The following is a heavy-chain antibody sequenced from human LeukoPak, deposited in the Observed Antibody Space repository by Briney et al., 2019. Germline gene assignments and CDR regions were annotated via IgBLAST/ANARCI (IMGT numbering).Heavy chain of an antibody. V-gene: IGHV3-48*03. CDR1: GFTFSSYE. Sequence: PGGSLRLSCAASGFTFSSYEMNWVRQGPGKGLEWVSYISSSGSTIYYADSVKGRFTISRDNAKNSLYLQMNSLRAEDTAVYYCARDYHTFSYYHSSGRHDAFDIWGQGTMLTVSS. CDR3: ARDYHTFSYYHSSGRHDAFDI. J-gene: IGHJ3*02. D-gene: IGHD3-22*01. CDR2: ISSSGSTI.